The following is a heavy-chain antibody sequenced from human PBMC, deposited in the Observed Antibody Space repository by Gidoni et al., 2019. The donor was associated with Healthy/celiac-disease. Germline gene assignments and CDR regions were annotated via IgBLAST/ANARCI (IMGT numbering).Heavy chain of an antibody. CDR3: ARVAGPSTIFGVVTSRNWYFDL. Sequence: QVQLHESGPGLVKPSETLSLTCPVPGGSISSYYWSWIRQPAGKGLEWIGRIYTSGSTNYNPSLKSRVTMSVDTSKNQFSLKLSSVTAADTAVYYCARVAGPSTIFGVVTSRNWYFDLWGRGTLVTVSS. D-gene: IGHD3-3*01. V-gene: IGHV4-4*07. J-gene: IGHJ2*01. CDR1: GGSISSYY. CDR2: IYTSGST.